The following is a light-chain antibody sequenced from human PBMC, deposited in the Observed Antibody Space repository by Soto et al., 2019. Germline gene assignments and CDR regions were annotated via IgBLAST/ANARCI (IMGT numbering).Light chain of an antibody. CDR1: SNDVGGYNF. CDR2: EVT. CDR3: SSYTGSHIWV. J-gene: IGLJ3*02. V-gene: IGLV2-14*01. Sequence: QSALTQPASVSGSPGQSITISCTGTSNDVGGYNFVSWYQHHPGKAPKLIIYEVTNRPSGVSNRFSGSKSANTASLTISGLQSEDEADFYCSSYTGSHIWVFGGGTKLTVL.